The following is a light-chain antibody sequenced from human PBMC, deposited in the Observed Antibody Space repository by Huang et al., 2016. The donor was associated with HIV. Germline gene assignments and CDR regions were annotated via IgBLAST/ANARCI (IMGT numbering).Light chain of an antibody. CDR3: QQYNNWPPGT. V-gene: IGKV3-15*01. CDR1: QSISNN. J-gene: IGKJ2*01. Sequence: IVMTQSPATLSVSLGEWATLSCRASQSISNNLAWYQQRPGQAPRLLIYGTSTRATGIPARFSGNGSGTEFTLTISSLQSEDLAVYYCQQYNNWPPGTFGQGTKLQIK. CDR2: GTS.